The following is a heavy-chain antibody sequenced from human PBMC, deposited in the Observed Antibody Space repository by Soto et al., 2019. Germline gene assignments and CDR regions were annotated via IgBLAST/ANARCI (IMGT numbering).Heavy chain of an antibody. D-gene: IGHD4-17*01. J-gene: IGHJ4*02. CDR3: GGDLKNYVDSLPGFDY. CDR1: GFTFSTYG. CDR2: ISSSSRTI. Sequence: EVQLVDSGGGLVQPGGSLRLSCAASGFTFSTYGMNWVRQAPGKGLEWVSYISSSSRTIYYADSVKGRFTISRDNADNSLFLKMNSLRAEERAVYSCGGDLKNYVDSLPGFDYWGQGTRVTVSS. V-gene: IGHV3-48*01.